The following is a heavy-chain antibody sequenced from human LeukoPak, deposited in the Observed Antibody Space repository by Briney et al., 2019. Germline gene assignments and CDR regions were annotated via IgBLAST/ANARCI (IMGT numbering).Heavy chain of an antibody. V-gene: IGHV1-2*02. CDR2: INPNSGGT. D-gene: IGHD3-22*01. Sequence: ASVKVSCKASGYTFTAYYMHWVRQAPGQGLEWMGWINPNSGGTNYAQKFQGGVTMTRDTSISTAYMELSRLKSDDTAVYYCARVIVNHPYYDITGYLFDYWGQGTLVTASS. J-gene: IGHJ4*02. CDR3: ARVIVNHPYYDITGYLFDY. CDR1: GYTFTAYY.